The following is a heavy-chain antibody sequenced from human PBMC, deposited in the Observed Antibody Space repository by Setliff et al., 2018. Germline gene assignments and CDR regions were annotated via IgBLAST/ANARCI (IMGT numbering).Heavy chain of an antibody. CDR2: IMPKFGTP. J-gene: IGHJ6*03. D-gene: IGHD3-3*01. CDR1: GGTFSNYC. CDR3: ARMTGFQYIDV. V-gene: IGHV1-69*13. Sequence: SVKVSCKASGGTFSNYCISWVRQAPGQGLEWMGGIMPKFGTPNRSQKFQGRVTITADESTSTAYMELSGLTSVTAADTAVYYCARMTGFQYIDVWGKGTTVTVSS.